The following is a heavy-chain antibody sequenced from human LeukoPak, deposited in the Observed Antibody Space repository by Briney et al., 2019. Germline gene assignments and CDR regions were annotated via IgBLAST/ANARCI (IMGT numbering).Heavy chain of an antibody. CDR1: GFTFSSYW. CDR3: ARDRQGSGLTLYYYYYGMDV. CDR2: IKQDGSEK. Sequence: GGSLRLSCAASGFTFSSYWMSWVRQAPGKGLEWVANIKQDGSEKYYVDSVKGRFTISRDNAKNSLYLQMNSLRAEDTAVYYCARDRQGSGLTLYYYYYGMDVWGQGTTVTVSS. J-gene: IGHJ6*02. V-gene: IGHV3-7*01. D-gene: IGHD6-19*01.